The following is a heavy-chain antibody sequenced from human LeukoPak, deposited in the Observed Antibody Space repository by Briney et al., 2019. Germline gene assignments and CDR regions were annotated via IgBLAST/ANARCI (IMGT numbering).Heavy chain of an antibody. CDR1: GFTFSSYS. D-gene: IGHD6-13*01. J-gene: IGHJ3*02. CDR3: ARDLGEDSSSWYMGAFDI. CDR2: ISSSSSYI. Sequence: GGSLRLSCAASGFTFSSYSMNWVRQAPGKGLEWVSSISSSSSYIYYADSVKGRFTISGDNAKNSLYLQMNSLRAEDTAVYYCARDLGEDSSSWYMGAFDIWGQGTMVTVSS. V-gene: IGHV3-21*01.